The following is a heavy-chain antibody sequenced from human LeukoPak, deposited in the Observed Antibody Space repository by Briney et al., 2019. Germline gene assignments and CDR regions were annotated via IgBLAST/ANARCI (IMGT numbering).Heavy chain of an antibody. J-gene: IGHJ4*02. CDR3: ARDKAVGATLFDY. CDR1: GFTFSSYW. CDR2: IKQVGNEK. V-gene: IGHV3-7*01. D-gene: IGHD1-26*01. Sequence: PGGSLRLSCAASGFTFSSYWMSWVRQAPGKGLEWVANIKQVGNEKYYVDSVKGRFTISRDNAKNSLYLQMNSLRAEDTAVYYCARDKAVGATLFDYWGQGTLVTVSS.